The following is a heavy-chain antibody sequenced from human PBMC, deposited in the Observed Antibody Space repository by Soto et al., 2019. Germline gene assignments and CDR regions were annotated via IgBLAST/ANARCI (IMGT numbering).Heavy chain of an antibody. CDR2: INAGNGNT. J-gene: IGHJ4*02. Sequence: QVQLVQSGAEEKKPGASVKVSCKASGYTFTSYAIHWVRQAPGQRLEWMGWINAGNGNTKYSQKFQGRVTITRDTYARTADMELSSLKSEDTAVYYCARGDSWLFDYWGQGTLVTVSS. D-gene: IGHD5-12*01. V-gene: IGHV1-3*05. CDR3: ARGDSWLFDY. CDR1: GYTFTSYA.